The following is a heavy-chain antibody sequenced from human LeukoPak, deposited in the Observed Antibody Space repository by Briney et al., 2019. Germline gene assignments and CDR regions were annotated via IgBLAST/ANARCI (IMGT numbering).Heavy chain of an antibody. Sequence: ASVKVSCKASGYTFTSYGISWVRQAPGQGLEWMGWISGYNAKTNYAQKVQGRVTMTTDTSTNTAYMEVRSLGSDDTAVYYCAKDRGYYGSGSEPSFDYWGQGTLLTVSS. D-gene: IGHD3-10*01. CDR1: GYTFTSYG. J-gene: IGHJ4*02. V-gene: IGHV1-18*04. CDR3: AKDRGYYGSGSEPSFDY. CDR2: ISGYNAKT.